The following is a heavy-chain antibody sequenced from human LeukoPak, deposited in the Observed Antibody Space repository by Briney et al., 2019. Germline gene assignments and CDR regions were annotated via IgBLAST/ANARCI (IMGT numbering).Heavy chain of an antibody. CDR3: ARDYSYGPPPFDY. V-gene: IGHV3-74*01. Sequence: GGSLRLSCAASGFTFSSYWMHWVRQAPGKGLVWVSRINTDGSSASYADSVKGRLTISRDNAKNTLYLQMNSLRAEDTAVYYCARDYSYGPPPFDYWGQGTLVTVSS. J-gene: IGHJ4*02. D-gene: IGHD5-18*01. CDR1: GFTFSSYW. CDR2: INTDGSSA.